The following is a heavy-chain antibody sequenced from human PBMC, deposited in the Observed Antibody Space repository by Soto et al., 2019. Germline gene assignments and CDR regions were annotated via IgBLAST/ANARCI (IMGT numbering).Heavy chain of an antibody. CDR2: IWYDGSNK. CDR3: ARADFDYGDYPGARYYYYYGMDV. CDR1: GFTFSSYG. V-gene: IGHV3-30*19. J-gene: IGHJ6*02. D-gene: IGHD4-17*01. Sequence: QVQLVESGGGVVQPGRSLRLSCAASGFTFSSYGMHWVRQAPGKGLEWVAVIWYDGSNKYYADSVKGRFTISRDNSKNTLYLQMNSLRAEDTAVYYCARADFDYGDYPGARYYYYYGMDVWGQGTTVTVSS.